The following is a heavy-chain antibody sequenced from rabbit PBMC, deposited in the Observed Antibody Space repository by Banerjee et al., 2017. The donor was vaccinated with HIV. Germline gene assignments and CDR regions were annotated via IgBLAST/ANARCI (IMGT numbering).Heavy chain of an antibody. CDR1: GFDFSDYYM. CDR2: INTSSGNT. CDR3: ARDLAGVIGWNFNL. Sequence: QEQLKETGGGLVQPGGSLTLSCKASGFDFSDYYMTWVRQAPGKGLEWIACINTSSGNTVYATWAKGRFTISKTSWTTVTLQMTSLTAADTATYFCARDLAGVIGWNFNLWGPGTLVTVS. V-gene: IGHV1S45*01. D-gene: IGHD4-1*01. J-gene: IGHJ4*01.